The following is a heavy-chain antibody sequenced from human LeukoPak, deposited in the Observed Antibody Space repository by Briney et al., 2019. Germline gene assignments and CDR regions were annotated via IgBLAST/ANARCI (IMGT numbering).Heavy chain of an antibody. CDR1: GGSISSYY. Sequence: SETLSLTCTVSGGSISSYYWSWIRQPPGKGLEWIGYIYYSGSTNYNPSLRSRVTISVDTSKNQFSLKLSSVTAADTAVYYCVRVMLRTPNWFDPWGQGTLVTVSS. V-gene: IGHV4-59*01. CDR3: VRVMLRTPNWFDP. CDR2: IYYSGST. J-gene: IGHJ5*02. D-gene: IGHD3-10*02.